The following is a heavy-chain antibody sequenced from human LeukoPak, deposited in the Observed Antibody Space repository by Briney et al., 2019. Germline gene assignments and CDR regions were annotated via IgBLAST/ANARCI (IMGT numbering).Heavy chain of an antibody. CDR2: IYYSGST. Sequence: SETLSLTCTVSGGSISSYYWSWIRQPPGKGLEWIGYIYYSGSTNYNPSLKSRVTISVDTSKNQFSLKLCSVTAADTAVYYCARTKMELLDYWGQGTLVTVSS. CDR3: ARTKMELLDY. CDR1: GGSISSYY. D-gene: IGHD1-7*01. V-gene: IGHV4-59*08. J-gene: IGHJ4*02.